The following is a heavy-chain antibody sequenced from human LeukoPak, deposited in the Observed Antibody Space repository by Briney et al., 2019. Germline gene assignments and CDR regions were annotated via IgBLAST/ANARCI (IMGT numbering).Heavy chain of an antibody. V-gene: IGHV3-15*01. CDR2: IKYKNDGGTT. Sequence: GGSLRLSCAASGFIFNKAWMNWVRQAPAKGPEGGGRIKYKNDGGTTDYGSPVKGRFTISRDDSKNTLYLQMNSLITDDTAIYYCTPVMVEDRGFWGQGTLVTVSS. D-gene: IGHD2-15*01. J-gene: IGHJ4*02. CDR1: GFIFNKAW. CDR3: TPVMVEDRGF.